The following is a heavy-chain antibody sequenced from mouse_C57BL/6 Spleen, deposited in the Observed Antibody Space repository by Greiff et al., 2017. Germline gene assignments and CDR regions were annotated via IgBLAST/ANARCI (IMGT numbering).Heavy chain of an antibody. Sequence: EVKLMESGGGLVKPGGSLKLSCAASGFTFSSYAMSWVRQTPEKRLEWVATISDGGSYTYYPDNVKGRFTISRDNAKNNRYLQMSQLKSEDTAMYYCARDRGLDGYYFDYWGQGTTLTVSS. CDR3: ARDRGLDGYYFDY. V-gene: IGHV5-4*01. CDR1: GFTFSSYA. CDR2: ISDGGSYT. D-gene: IGHD2-3*01. J-gene: IGHJ2*01.